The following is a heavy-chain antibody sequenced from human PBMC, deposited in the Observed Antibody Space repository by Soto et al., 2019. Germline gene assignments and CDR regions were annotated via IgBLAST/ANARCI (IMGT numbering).Heavy chain of an antibody. CDR2: INHSGST. CDR1: GGSFSGYY. D-gene: IGHD6-13*01. V-gene: IGHV4-34*01. J-gene: IGHJ6*02. CDR3: ARGRGRYSSSWFYYYGMDV. Sequence: SETLSLTCAVYGGSFSGYYWSWIRQPPGKGLEWIGEINHSGSTNYNPSLKSRVTISVDTSKNQFSLKLSSVTAADTAVYCCARGRGRYSSSWFYYYGMDVWGQGTTVTVSS.